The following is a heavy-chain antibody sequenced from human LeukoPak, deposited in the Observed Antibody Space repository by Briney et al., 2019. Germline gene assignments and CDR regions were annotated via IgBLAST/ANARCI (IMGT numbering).Heavy chain of an antibody. Sequence: PGGSLRLSCAASGFTFSSYEMNWVRQAPGKGLEWVSYVSTSGSTKESTDSVKGRFTISRDNAKNSLYLQMNSLRAEDTAVHYCVRDGRAGVEGSFRLFDYWGQGNLVTVSS. CDR2: VSTSGSTK. D-gene: IGHD2-15*01. CDR3: VRDGRAGVEGSFRLFDY. J-gene: IGHJ4*02. CDR1: GFTFSSYE. V-gene: IGHV3-48*03.